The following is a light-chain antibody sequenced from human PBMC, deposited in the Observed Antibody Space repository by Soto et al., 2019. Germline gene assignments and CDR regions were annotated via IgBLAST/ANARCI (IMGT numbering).Light chain of an antibody. Sequence: QAVVTQPPSASGSPGQSVTISCTGTKNDIGVYDFVSWYQHHPGKAPRLIIYEVVQRPSGVPDRFSGSKSGNTASLTVSGLQAADEAYYFCKSYAGSNTYVFGSGTKLTVL. CDR2: EVV. CDR3: KSYAGSNTYV. J-gene: IGLJ1*01. CDR1: KNDIGVYDF. V-gene: IGLV2-8*01.